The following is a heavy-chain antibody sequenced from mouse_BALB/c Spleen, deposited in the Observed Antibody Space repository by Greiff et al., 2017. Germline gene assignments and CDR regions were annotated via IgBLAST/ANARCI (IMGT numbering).Heavy chain of an antibody. D-gene: IGHD2-4*01. CDR1: GFTFSSFG. Sequence: EVKLVESGGGLVKPGGSRKLSCAASGFTFSSFGMHWVRQAPEKGLEWVAYISSGSSTIYYADTVKGRFTISRDNPKNTLFLQMTSLRSEDTAMYYCARGGYDYDPYYFDYWGQGTTLTVSS. V-gene: IGHV5-17*02. CDR3: ARGGYDYDPYYFDY. CDR2: ISSGSSTI. J-gene: IGHJ2*01.